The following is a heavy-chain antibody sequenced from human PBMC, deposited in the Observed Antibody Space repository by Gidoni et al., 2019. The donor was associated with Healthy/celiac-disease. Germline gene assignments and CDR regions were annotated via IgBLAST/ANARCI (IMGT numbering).Heavy chain of an antibody. V-gene: IGHV4-38-2*02. J-gene: IGHJ4*02. D-gene: IGHD1-26*01. Sequence: QVQLQESGPGLVKPSETLSLTCTVSGYSISSGYYWGWIRQPPGKGLEGIGSIYHSGSPYYNPSLKSRVTISVDTSKNQFSLKLSSVTAADTAVYYCARDSWGVGATSSGDYWGQGTLVTVSS. CDR1: GYSISSGYY. CDR2: IYHSGSP. CDR3: ARDSWGVGATSSGDY.